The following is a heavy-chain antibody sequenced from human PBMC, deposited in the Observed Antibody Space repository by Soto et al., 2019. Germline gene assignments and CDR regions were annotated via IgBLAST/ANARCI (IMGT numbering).Heavy chain of an antibody. CDR3: AREDILGTRSFDY. V-gene: IGHV3-48*02. CDR2: ISSGSKTI. CDR1: GFTFSSYS. D-gene: IGHD3-3*02. Sequence: GGSLRLSCVASGFTFSSYSVNWVRQAPGKGLEWVSYISSGSKTIYYADSVKGRFTVSRDNAKNSQFLQMNSLRDDDTAVYYCAREDILGTRSFDYWGRGALVTVSS. J-gene: IGHJ4*02.